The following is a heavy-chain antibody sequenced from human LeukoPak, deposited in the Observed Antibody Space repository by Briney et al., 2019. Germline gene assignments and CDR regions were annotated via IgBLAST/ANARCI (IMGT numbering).Heavy chain of an antibody. CDR3: VRDQSPQENYGDYNAKGEYFQH. CDR2: IYHSGST. V-gene: IGHV4-30-2*01. D-gene: IGHD4-17*01. J-gene: IGHJ1*01. Sequence: PSETLSLTCIVSGGSISSGGYYWSWIRQPPGKGLEWIGYIYHSGSTYYNPSLKSRVTISVDRSKNQFSLKLSSVTAADTAVYYCVRDQSPQENYGDYNAKGEYFQHWGQGTLVTVSS. CDR1: GGSISSGGYY.